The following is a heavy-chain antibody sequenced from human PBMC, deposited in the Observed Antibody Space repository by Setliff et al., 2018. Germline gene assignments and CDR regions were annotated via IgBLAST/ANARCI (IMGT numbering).Heavy chain of an antibody. CDR2: IYYSGST. Sequence: SETLSLTCTVSGGSISSSSYYWGWIRQPPGKGREWIGIIYYSGSTYYNPSLKSRVTISVDTSKNQFSLKLSSVTAADTAVYYCARQQQLVIGSTAYYYYGMDVWGQGTTVTVSS. CDR3: ARQQQLVIGSTAYYYYGMDV. J-gene: IGHJ6*02. CDR1: GGSISSSSYY. V-gene: IGHV4-39*07. D-gene: IGHD6-13*01.